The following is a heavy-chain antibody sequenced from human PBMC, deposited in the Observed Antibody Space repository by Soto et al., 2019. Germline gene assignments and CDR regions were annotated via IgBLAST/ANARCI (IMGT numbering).Heavy chain of an antibody. CDR3: AKDTTVLFYYMDV. CDR2: ISWNSGSI. Sequence: EVQLVESVGGLVQPGRSLRLSCAASGFTFDDYAMHWVRQAPGKGLEWVSGISWNSGSIGYADSVKGRFTISRDNAKNSLYLQMNSLRAEDTALYYCAKDTTVLFYYMDVWGKGTTVTVSS. V-gene: IGHV3-9*01. D-gene: IGHD4-4*01. CDR1: GFTFDDYA. J-gene: IGHJ6*03.